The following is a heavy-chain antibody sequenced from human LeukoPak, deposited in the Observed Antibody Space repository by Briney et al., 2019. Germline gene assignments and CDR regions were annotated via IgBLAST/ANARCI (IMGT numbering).Heavy chain of an antibody. V-gene: IGHV3-21*01. CDR2: ISSSSGYL. CDR3: ARGSEWEPLYYFDY. D-gene: IGHD1-26*01. CDR1: GFTFSIYN. Sequence: GGSLRLSCTASGFTFSIYNMNWVRQAPGKGLEWVALISSSSGYLYYTDSVKVRFTISRDNAKNSLYLQMNSLRAEDTAVYYCARGSEWEPLYYFDYWGQGNLVTVSS. J-gene: IGHJ4*02.